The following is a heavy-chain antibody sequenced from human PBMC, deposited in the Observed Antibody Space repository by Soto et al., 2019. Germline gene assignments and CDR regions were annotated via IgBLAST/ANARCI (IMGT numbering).Heavy chain of an antibody. CDR2: IYHSGST. Sequence: QVQLQESGPGLVKPSETLSLTCAVYGGSISSNKWWSWVRQPPGKGLEWIGEIYHSGSTNYKPSLKSRVTISLDKSKNKFSLKLTSVTAADSAVYYCARDDHIVVVPTSLGAMDVWGQGTTVTVSS. V-gene: IGHV4-4*02. CDR3: ARDDHIVVVPTSLGAMDV. D-gene: IGHD2-2*01. CDR1: GGSISSNKW. J-gene: IGHJ6*02.